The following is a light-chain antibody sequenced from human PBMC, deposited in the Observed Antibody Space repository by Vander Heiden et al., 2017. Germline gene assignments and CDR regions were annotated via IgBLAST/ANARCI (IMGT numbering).Light chain of an antibody. CDR3: QAWDNNTVI. J-gene: IGLJ2*01. V-gene: IGLV3-1*01. CDR2: QDT. Sequence: SFELAQPPSESVSPGQTASITCSGYELGDKYACWYQQKPGQSPVLVIYQDTKRPSGIPERISGSNSGNTATLTISGTEAMDEADYFCQAWDNNTVIFGGGTKLSVL. CDR1: ELGDKY.